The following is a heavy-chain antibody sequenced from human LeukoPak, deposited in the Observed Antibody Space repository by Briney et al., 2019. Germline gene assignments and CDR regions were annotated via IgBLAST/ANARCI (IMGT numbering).Heavy chain of an antibody. CDR2: IYYSGST. V-gene: IGHV4-31*02. CDR3: AAEGKLITMVRGVIDY. CDR1: GFTFSSYA. D-gene: IGHD3-10*01. Sequence: LRLSCAASGFTFSSYAMTWVRQAPGKGLEWIGYIYYSGSTYYNPSLKSRVTISVDTSKNQFSLKLSSVTAADTAVYYCAAEGKLITMVRGVIDYWGQGTLVTVSS. J-gene: IGHJ4*02.